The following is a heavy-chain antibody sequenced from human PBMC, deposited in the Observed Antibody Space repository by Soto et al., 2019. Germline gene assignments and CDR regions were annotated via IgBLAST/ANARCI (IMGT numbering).Heavy chain of an antibody. CDR1: GFSLTTSGVG. V-gene: IGHV2-5*01. CDR2: IYWSDDK. D-gene: IGHD3-10*01. Sequence: SGPTLVNPTQTLTLTCTFSGFSLTTSGVGVGWIRQPPGKALEWLALIYWSDDKRYSPSLKNRLTITKDTSKNQVVLTMTNMEPVDTATYHCAHSSGGYDAFDMWGQGTMVTVSS. J-gene: IGHJ3*02. CDR3: AHSSGGYDAFDM.